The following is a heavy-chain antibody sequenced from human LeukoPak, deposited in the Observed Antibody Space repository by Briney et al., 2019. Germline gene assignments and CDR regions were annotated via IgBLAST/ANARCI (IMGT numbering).Heavy chain of an antibody. V-gene: IGHV4-59*11. D-gene: IGHD3-22*01. J-gene: IGHJ5*02. CDR1: GGSISGHY. CDR3: APLYDSSNYTNWLDP. CDR2: IYYSGST. Sequence: SETLSLTCSASGGSISGHYWSWIRQPPGKGLEWIGYIYYSGSTKYNPSLKSRVTISVDTSKNQFSLKLSSVTPADTAVYYCAPLYDSSNYTNWLDPWGQGALVTVSS.